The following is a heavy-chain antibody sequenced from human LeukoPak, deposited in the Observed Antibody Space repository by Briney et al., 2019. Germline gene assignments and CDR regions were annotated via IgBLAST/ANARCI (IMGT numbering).Heavy chain of an antibody. CDR1: VFIYHDYA. J-gene: IGHJ6*03. CDR3: AKDVRAVAGTWSHMDV. D-gene: IGHD6-19*01. CDR2: ITWDGCNN. Sequence: GGSLRLSCAASVFIYHDYAMHWVRQASAKALVWVYLITWDGCNNYYADSVKGRFTITIDNNKTSMYLQMNSMRAEDTALYCCAKDVRAVAGTWSHMDVWGKGTTVTVS. V-gene: IGHV3-43D*03.